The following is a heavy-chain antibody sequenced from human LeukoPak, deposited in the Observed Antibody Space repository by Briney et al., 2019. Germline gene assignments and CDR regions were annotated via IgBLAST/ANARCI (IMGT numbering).Heavy chain of an antibody. J-gene: IGHJ4*02. CDR3: AKDLGSSGWFNDY. D-gene: IGHD6-19*01. CDR2: ISNDGSNK. V-gene: IGHV3-30*18. Sequence: GGSLRLSCAASGFTFSSYGMHWGGQAPRPGREWVAVISNDGSNKYYADSVKGRYTISRDNSKNTLYLQMNSLRAEDTAVYYCAKDLGSSGWFNDYWGQGTLVTVSS. CDR1: GFTFSSYG.